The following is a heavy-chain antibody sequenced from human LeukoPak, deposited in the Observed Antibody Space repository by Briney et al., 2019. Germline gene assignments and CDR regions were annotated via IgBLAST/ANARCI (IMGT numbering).Heavy chain of an antibody. D-gene: IGHD1-20*01. J-gene: IGHJ4*02. CDR1: GFTFTNAW. Sequence: GGSLRLSCAASGFTFTNAWMNWVRQAPGKGLEWVGRIKSKADGESIDYAAPVKGRFTFSRDDSKNMLYLQMNSLKSEDTAVYYCSTLTSRGLSDSWGQGTLVTVSS. CDR3: STLTSRGLSDS. CDR2: IKSKADGESI. V-gene: IGHV3-15*07.